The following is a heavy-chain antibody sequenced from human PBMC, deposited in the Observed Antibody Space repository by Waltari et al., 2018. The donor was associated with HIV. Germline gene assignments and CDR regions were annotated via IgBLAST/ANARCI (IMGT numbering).Heavy chain of an antibody. CDR2: SNYAGGT. Sequence: QVRLEQWGAGLLKPSETLSLTCAVYGGSFSDYFWHWIRQSPGKGLQYIGESNYAGGTQSHPSRACGVTLSLDRSKNQFSLRLTSVAAADAAGYYWAGGTNWDGHCHFYGLDVWGQGTTVTVSS. CDR3: AGGTNWDGHCHFYGLDV. V-gene: IGHV4-34*01. CDR1: GGSFSDYF. J-gene: IGHJ6*02. D-gene: IGHD7-27*01.